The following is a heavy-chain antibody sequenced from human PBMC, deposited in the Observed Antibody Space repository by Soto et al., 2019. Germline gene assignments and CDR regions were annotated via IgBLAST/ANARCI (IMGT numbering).Heavy chain of an antibody. J-gene: IGHJ6*04. D-gene: IGHD3-10*01. Sequence: EVQLLESGGGLVQPGGSLRLSCAASGFTVSSKYMSWVRQAPGKGLEWVSLIQSGGPTYYADSVKGRFTISRDTYYNTVHLHMDSLRAEDTAVYYCATADFLCDGCRFYGVPVDAWGKGTPVTVSS. CDR2: IQSGGPT. V-gene: IGHV3-66*01. CDR3: ATADFLCDGCRFYGVPVDA. CDR1: GFTVSSKY.